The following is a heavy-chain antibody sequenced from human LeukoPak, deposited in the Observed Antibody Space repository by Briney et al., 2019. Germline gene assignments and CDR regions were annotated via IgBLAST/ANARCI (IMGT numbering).Heavy chain of an antibody. Sequence: GGSLRLSCAASGFTFSSYAMHWVRQAPGKGLEWVAVISYDGSNKHYADSVKGRFTISRDNSKNTLYLQMNSLRAEDTAVYYCARARDRWQWLVRAATDYWGQGTLVTVSS. V-gene: IGHV3-30-3*01. CDR2: ISYDGSNK. J-gene: IGHJ4*02. CDR3: ARARDRWQWLVRAATDY. CDR1: GFTFSSYA. D-gene: IGHD6-19*01.